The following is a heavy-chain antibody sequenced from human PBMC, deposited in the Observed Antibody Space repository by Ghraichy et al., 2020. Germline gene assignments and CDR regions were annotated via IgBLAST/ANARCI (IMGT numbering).Heavy chain of an antibody. D-gene: IGHD6-13*01. J-gene: IGHJ4*02. CDR2: MTGSGSSI. V-gene: IGHV3-23*01. CDR1: GFTFNTHA. Sequence: GGSLRLSCAASGFTFNTHAMAWVRQAPGKGLEWVSGMTGSGSSIYYADSVKGRFTVSRDYSKNTLYLQLNSLRVEDTAMYYCVKYRSMELHKYYFGYWGQGTLVTVSS. CDR3: VKYRSMELHKYYFGY.